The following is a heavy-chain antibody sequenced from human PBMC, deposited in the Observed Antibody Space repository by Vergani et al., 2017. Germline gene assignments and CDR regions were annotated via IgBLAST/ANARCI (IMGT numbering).Heavy chain of an antibody. J-gene: IGHJ5*02. CDR1: GGSISSYY. D-gene: IGHD2-2*01. CDR2: IYYSGST. V-gene: IGHV4-59*01. Sequence: QVQLQESGPGLVKPSETLSLTCTVSGGSISSYYWSWIRQPPGKGLEWIGYIYYSGSTNYNPSLKSRVTISVDTSKNQFSLKLSSVTAADTAVYYCARGPAVAAARWFDPWGQGTLVTVSS. CDR3: ARGPAVAAARWFDP.